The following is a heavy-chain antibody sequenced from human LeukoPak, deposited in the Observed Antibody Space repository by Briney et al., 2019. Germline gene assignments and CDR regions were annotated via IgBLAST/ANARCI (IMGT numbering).Heavy chain of an antibody. V-gene: IGHV4-34*01. CDR1: GGSFSGYY. Sequence: SETLSLTCAVYGGSFSGYYWSWIRQPPGKGLEWIGEINHSGSTNYNPSPKSRVTISVDTSKNQFSLKLSSVTAADTAVYYCASFDIAARAESDYFDYWGQGTLVTVSS. CDR2: INHSGST. CDR3: ASFDIAARAESDYFDY. D-gene: IGHD6-6*01. J-gene: IGHJ4*02.